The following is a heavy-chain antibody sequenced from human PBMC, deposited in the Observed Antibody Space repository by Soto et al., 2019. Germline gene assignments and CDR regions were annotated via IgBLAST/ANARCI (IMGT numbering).Heavy chain of an antibody. J-gene: IGHJ4*02. CDR2: MEPSTGRT. D-gene: IGHD3-10*01. Sequence: ASVKVSCKASGYSFTSLDINWVRQTAGQGLEWMGWMEPSTGRTGYAQKFQGRVTMTRDTSINTAYMELTTLTSDDTAVYFCARVDPRGVAVVRDSWGQGTRVTVSS. CDR1: GYSFTSLD. V-gene: IGHV1-8*01. CDR3: ARVDPRGVAVVRDS.